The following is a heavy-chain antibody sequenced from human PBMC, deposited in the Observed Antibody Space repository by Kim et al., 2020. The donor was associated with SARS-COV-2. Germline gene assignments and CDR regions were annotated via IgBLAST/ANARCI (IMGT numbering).Heavy chain of an antibody. CDR2: IYYSGST. D-gene: IGHD3-22*01. CDR3: ATSPITMIVVVNAFDI. CDR1: GGSISSGDYY. V-gene: IGHV4-30-4*01. Sequence: SETLSLTCTVSGGSISSGDYYWSWIRQPPGKGLEWIGYIYYSGSTYYNPSLKSRVTISVDTSKNQFSLKLSSVTAADTAVYYCATSPITMIVVVNAFDIWGQGTMVTVSS. J-gene: IGHJ3*02.